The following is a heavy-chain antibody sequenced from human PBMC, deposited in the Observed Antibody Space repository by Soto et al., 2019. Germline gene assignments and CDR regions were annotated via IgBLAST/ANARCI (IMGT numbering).Heavy chain of an antibody. D-gene: IGHD5-18*01. V-gene: IGHV3-23*01. CDR3: AKDQGGYSYGLGYDY. CDR1: GFTFSSYA. J-gene: IGHJ4*02. CDR2: VDSSHRA. Sequence: GGSLRLSCQASGFTFSSYAMSWVRQAPGKGLEWVSLVDSSHRAFYADTVKGRFTISRDNSKNTLYLQMNSLRAEDTAVYYCAKDQGGYSYGLGYDYWGQGTLVTVSS.